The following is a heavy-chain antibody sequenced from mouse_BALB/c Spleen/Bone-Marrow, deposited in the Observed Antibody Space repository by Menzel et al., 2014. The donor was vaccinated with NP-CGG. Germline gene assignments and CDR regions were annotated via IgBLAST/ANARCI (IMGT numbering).Heavy chain of an antibody. Sequence: EVQLVESGGDLVKPGGSLKLSCAASGFTFSCYGMSWVRQTPDKRLEWVATISSRGSYTFYPDSVKGRFAISRDNAKNTLYLQMSSLKSEDTAIYYCSRRSDYDYFDYWGQGTTLTVSS. CDR1: GFTFSCYG. D-gene: IGHD2-4*01. CDR2: ISSRGSYT. J-gene: IGHJ2*01. V-gene: IGHV5-6*01. CDR3: SRRSDYDYFDY.